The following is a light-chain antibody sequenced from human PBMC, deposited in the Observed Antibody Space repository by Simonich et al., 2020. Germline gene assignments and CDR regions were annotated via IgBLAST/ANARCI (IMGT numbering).Light chain of an antibody. CDR3: SSYTSSSTLEDWV. CDR2: DVS. J-gene: IGLJ3*02. Sequence: QSALTQPASVSGSPGQSITISCTGTSSDVGGYNYVSWYHQHPGKAPKLMIYDVSNRRSGVSNRFSGSKSGNTASLTISGLQAEDEADYYCSSYTSSSTLEDWVFGGGTKLTVL. V-gene: IGLV2-14*03. CDR1: SSDVGGYNY.